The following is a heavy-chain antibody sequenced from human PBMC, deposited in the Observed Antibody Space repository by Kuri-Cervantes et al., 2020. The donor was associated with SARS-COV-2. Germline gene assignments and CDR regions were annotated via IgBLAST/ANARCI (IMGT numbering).Heavy chain of an antibody. CDR2: ISGSGGST. CDR1: GFTFSSYA. J-gene: IGHJ4*02. D-gene: IGHD3-3*01. V-gene: IGHV3-23*01. Sequence: GESLKISCAASGFTFSSYAMSWVRQAPGKGLEWVSAISGSGGSTYYADSVRGRFTISRDNSKYTLYLQMNSLRAEDTAVYYCATGGDYDFWSGYHFDYWGQGTLVTVSS. CDR3: ATGGDYDFWSGYHFDY.